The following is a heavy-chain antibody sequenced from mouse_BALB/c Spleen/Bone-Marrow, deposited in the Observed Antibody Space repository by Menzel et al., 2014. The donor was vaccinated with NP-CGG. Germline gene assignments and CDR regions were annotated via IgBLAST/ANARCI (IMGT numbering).Heavy chain of an antibody. V-gene: IGHV1S81*02. CDR1: GYTFTSYY. D-gene: IGHD1-1*01. CDR3: SRGYYGSTYYYAMDY. Sequence: QVQLQQSGAGLVKPGASVKLSCKASGYTFTSYYMFWVKQRPGQGLEWIGEINPSNVDTNFNEKFKSKATLTVDKSSNTAYMQLSSLTSEDSAVYYCSRGYYGSTYYYAMDYWGQGTSVTASS. J-gene: IGHJ4*01. CDR2: INPSNVDT.